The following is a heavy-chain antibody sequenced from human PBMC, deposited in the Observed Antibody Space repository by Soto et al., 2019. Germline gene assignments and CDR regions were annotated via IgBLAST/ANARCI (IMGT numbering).Heavy chain of an antibody. CDR3: AKGRGIVVVPAARVYYYGMDV. V-gene: IGHV3-23*01. CDR2: ISGSGGST. Sequence: GGSLRLSCAASGFTFSSYAMSWVRQAPVKVLEWVSAISGSGGSTYYADSLKGRFTISRDNSKNTLYLQMNSLRAEDTAVYYCAKGRGIVVVPAARVYYYGMDVWGQGTTVTVSS. J-gene: IGHJ6*02. D-gene: IGHD2-2*01. CDR1: GFTFSSYA.